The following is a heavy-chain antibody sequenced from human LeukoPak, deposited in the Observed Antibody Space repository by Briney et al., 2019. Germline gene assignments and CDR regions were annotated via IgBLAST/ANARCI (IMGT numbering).Heavy chain of an antibody. Sequence: ASVKVPCKASGYTFTSYGISWVRQAPGQGLEWMGWISAYNGNTNYAQKLQGRVTMTTDTSTSTAYMELRSLRSDDTAVYYCARDQKGIYYGSGSYYRFGYRGQGTLVTVSS. CDR2: ISAYNGNT. D-gene: IGHD3-10*01. V-gene: IGHV1-18*01. CDR3: ARDQKGIYYGSGSYYRFGY. J-gene: IGHJ4*02. CDR1: GYTFTSYG.